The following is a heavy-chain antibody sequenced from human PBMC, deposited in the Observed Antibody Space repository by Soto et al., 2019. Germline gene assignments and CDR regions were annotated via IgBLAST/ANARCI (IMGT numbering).Heavy chain of an antibody. CDR1: GFTFSSYT. D-gene: IGHD2-2*01. CDR2: ISYDGSDK. Sequence: GGSLRLSCAASGFTFSSYTMHWVRQTPGKGLERVAVISYDGSDKYYADSVKGRFTISRDNSKNMLFLQMNSLKTEDTAVYYCTTRPHCSSTSCSVGIDYWGPGTLVTVSS. CDR3: TTRPHCSSTSCSVGIDY. V-gene: IGHV3-30*04. J-gene: IGHJ4*02.